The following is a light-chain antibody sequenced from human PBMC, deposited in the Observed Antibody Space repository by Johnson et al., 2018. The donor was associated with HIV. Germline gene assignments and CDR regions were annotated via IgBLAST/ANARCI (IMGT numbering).Light chain of an antibody. CDR1: SSNIGKNY. J-gene: IGLJ1*01. V-gene: IGLV1-51*02. CDR3: GTWDSSLSSYV. Sequence: QSVLTQPPSVSAAPGQMVSISCSGSSSNIGKNYVSWYQQLPGTAHKLLIYEDNRRPSGTPDRFSGSKSGTSATLGITGLQTGDEADYYCGTWDSSLSSYVFGTGTKVTVL. CDR2: EDN.